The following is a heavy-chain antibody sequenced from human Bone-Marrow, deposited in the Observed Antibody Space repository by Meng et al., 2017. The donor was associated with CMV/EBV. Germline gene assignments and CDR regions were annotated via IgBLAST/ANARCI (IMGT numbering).Heavy chain of an antibody. Sequence: GESLKISCAASGFSFRDHYMSWIRQAPGKGLEWISYISLSGNTIYYADSVKGRFTISRDNAKNSLFLQMNSLRAEDTAVYYCARDSPPLDYWGQGTPVTVSS. CDR2: ISLSGNTI. CDR1: GFSFRDHY. V-gene: IGHV3-11*04. CDR3: ARDSPPLDY. J-gene: IGHJ4*02.